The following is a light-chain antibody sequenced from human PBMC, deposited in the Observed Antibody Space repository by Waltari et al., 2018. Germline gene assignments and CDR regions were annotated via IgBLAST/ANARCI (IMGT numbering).Light chain of an antibody. CDR1: QSVSSY. CDR2: GAS. V-gene: IGKV3-11*01. J-gene: IGKJ5*01. CDR3: HQRSNWPIT. Sequence: EIVLTQSPATLSLSPGERATLSCRASQSVSSYLVWYQQKPGQTPRLLIYGASNRATGIPARFSGSGSGTDFTLTISSLESEDVAAYYCHQRSNWPITFGQGTRLEIK.